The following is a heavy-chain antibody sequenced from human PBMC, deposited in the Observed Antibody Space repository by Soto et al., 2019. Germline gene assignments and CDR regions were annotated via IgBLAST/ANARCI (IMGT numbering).Heavy chain of an antibody. Sequence: PGGPQRLSCAASGFTFSSYTIHWFRQAPGKGLEWLARIWFDGRNKYYADSVKGRFTISRDNAKNALYLQMNSLRAEDTAFYFCARDRGYNCGHPLDYWGQGPLVTVSS. D-gene: IGHD5-18*01. CDR2: IWFDGRNK. CDR3: ARDRGYNCGHPLDY. J-gene: IGHJ4*02. V-gene: IGHV3-33*01. CDR1: GFTFSSYT.